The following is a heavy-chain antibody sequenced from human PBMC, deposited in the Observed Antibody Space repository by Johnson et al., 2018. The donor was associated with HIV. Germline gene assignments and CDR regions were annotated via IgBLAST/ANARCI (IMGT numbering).Heavy chain of an antibody. CDR3: ARERVGDAFDI. CDR1: GFTFSSYA. J-gene: IGHJ3*02. CDR2: ISYDGSNK. D-gene: IGHD1-26*01. V-gene: IGHV3-30-3*01. Sequence: QVQLVESGVGVVQPGRSLRLSCAASGFTFSSYAMHWVRQTPGKGLEWVAVISYDGSNKYYADSVKGRLTVSRDNSKNTLYLQMNSLRAEDTALYYCARERVGDAFDIWGQGTMVTVSS.